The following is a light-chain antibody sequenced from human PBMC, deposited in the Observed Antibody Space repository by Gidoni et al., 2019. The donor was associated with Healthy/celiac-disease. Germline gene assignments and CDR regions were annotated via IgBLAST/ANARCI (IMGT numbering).Light chain of an antibody. CDR3: ETWDSNTRV. CDR1: SGHSSYS. V-gene: IGLV4-60*03. Sequence: QPVPTQSSSAPASLGSSVKLTCTLSSGHSSYSSAWHQQQPGKAPRYLMKLEGSGSYNKGSGVPDRFSGSSSGAGRYLTVSNLQSEDEADYYCETWDSNTRVFGGGTKLTVL. CDR2: LEGSGSY. J-gene: IGLJ3*02.